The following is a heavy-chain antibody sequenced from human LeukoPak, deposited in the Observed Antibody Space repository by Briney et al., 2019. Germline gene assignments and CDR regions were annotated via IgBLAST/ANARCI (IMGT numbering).Heavy chain of an antibody. J-gene: IGHJ4*02. CDR2: ISAYNGNT. V-gene: IGHV1-18*01. Sequence: ASVKVSCKAPGYTFTSYGISWVRQAPGQGLEWMGWISAYNGNTNYAQKLQGRVTMTTDTSTSTAYMELRSLRSDDTAVYYCARGQYYGSGSSQFDYWGQGTLVTVSS. CDR1: GYTFTSYG. D-gene: IGHD3-10*01. CDR3: ARGQYYGSGSSQFDY.